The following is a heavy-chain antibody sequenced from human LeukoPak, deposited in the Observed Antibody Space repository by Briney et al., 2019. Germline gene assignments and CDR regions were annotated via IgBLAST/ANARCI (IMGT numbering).Heavy chain of an antibody. Sequence: SQTLSLTCTVSGGSISSGSYYWSWIRQPAGKGLEWIGRIYTSGSTNYNPSLKSRVTISVDTSKNQFSLKLSSVTAADTAVYYCARVPPLIVVVPAAHNDAFDIWAKGQWSPSLQ. CDR1: GGSISSGSYY. CDR2: IYTSGST. CDR3: ARVPPLIVVVPAAHNDAFDI. V-gene: IGHV4-61*02. J-gene: IGHJ3*02. D-gene: IGHD2-2*01.